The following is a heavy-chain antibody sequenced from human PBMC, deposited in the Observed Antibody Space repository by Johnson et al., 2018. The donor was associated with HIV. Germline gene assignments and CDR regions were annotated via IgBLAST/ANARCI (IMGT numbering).Heavy chain of an antibody. CDR1: GFTFSNYD. V-gene: IGHV3-30*02. J-gene: IGHJ3*02. CDR3: ATRQQLVPDAFDI. Sequence: QVLLVESGGGVVQPGGSLRLSCAASGFTFSNYDIHWVRQAPGKGLEWVAFILYDGSNKYYADSVKGRFTISRDNSKNTLYLQMNSLRAEDTAVYYCATRQQLVPDAFDIWGQGTMVTVSS. CDR2: ILYDGSNK. D-gene: IGHD6-13*01.